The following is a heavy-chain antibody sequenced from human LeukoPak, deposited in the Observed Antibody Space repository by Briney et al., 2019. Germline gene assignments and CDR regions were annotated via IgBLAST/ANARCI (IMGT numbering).Heavy chain of an antibody. CDR2: INWNGGST. CDR3: ARLRDIVVVPAAIDY. J-gene: IGHJ4*02. CDR1: GFTFDDYA. V-gene: IGHV3-20*04. D-gene: IGHD2-2*02. Sequence: PGGSLRLSCAASGFTFDDYAMSWVRQAPGKGLEWVSGINWNGGSTGYADSVKGRFTISRDNAKNSLYLQMNSLRAEDTALYYCARLRDIVVVPAAIDYWGQGTLVTVSS.